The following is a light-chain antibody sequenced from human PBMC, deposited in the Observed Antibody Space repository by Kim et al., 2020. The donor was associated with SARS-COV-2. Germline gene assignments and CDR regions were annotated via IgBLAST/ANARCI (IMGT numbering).Light chain of an antibody. Sequence: PGGEAALPCRTSKRVGNNDLAGYQQKPGQAPRLLIYDASRRATGIADRFSGSGSGTDFTLTISRLEPEDFAVYHCQQHGSAPWTFGQGTRVDIK. CDR2: DAS. CDR1: KRVGNND. CDR3: QQHGSAPWT. J-gene: IGKJ1*01. V-gene: IGKV3-20*01.